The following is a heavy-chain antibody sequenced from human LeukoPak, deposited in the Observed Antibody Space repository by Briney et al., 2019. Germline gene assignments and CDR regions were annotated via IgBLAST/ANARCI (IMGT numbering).Heavy chain of an antibody. CDR3: ASGHYDSSGYYYPFDY. V-gene: IGHV4-39*01. CDR2: IYYSGST. Sequence: SETLSLTCTVSGDSIRSSSYYWGGIRQPPGKGLEWIGSIYYSGSTYYNPSLKSRVTISVDTSKNQVSLRLSSVTAADTAVYYCASGHYDSSGYYYPFDYWGQGTLVTVSS. D-gene: IGHD3-22*01. CDR1: GDSIRSSSYY. J-gene: IGHJ4*02.